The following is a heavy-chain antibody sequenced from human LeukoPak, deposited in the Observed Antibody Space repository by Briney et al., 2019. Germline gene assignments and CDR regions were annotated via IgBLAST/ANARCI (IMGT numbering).Heavy chain of an antibody. CDR3: ASGDLGYCSSTSCLHWYFDL. V-gene: IGHV1-3*04. CDR2: INTGNGDT. J-gene: IGHJ2*01. CDR1: GYTFTSFA. D-gene: IGHD2-2*01. Sequence: EASVTVSCTASGYTFTSFAMYWVRQAPGQRLECMGWINTGNGDTKYSQKFQGRVTITRDTSASTAYTELSSLRSEDTAVYYCASGDLGYCSSTSCLHWYFDLWGRGTLVTVSS.